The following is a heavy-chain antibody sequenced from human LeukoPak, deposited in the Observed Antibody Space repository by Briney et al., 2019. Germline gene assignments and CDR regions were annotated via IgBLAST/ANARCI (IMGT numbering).Heavy chain of an antibody. CDR1: GFTFSSYE. CDR3: ARGGSLGY. V-gene: IGHV3-48*03. Sequence: GGSLSLSCAASGFTFSSYEVNWVRQAPGKGLEWVSKISSSGSAIYYADSVKGRFTISRDNAKSTLYLQMNSLRAEDTAVYYCARGGSLGYWGQGTLVTVSS. CDR2: ISSSGSAI. D-gene: IGHD6-19*01. J-gene: IGHJ4*02.